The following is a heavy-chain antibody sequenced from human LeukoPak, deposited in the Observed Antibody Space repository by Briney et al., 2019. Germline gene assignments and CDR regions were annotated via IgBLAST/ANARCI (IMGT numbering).Heavy chain of an antibody. J-gene: IGHJ4*02. Sequence: GASVTVSYKASGGTFSSNAISWVRQAPGQGLEWMGRIIPILGIANYAQKFQGGVTITADKSTSTAYMELSSLRSEDTAVYYCARAWAYDYSNYGFDYWGQGTLVTVSS. CDR2: IIPILGIA. D-gene: IGHD4-4*01. CDR3: ARAWAYDYSNYGFDY. V-gene: IGHV1-69*04. CDR1: GGTFSSNA.